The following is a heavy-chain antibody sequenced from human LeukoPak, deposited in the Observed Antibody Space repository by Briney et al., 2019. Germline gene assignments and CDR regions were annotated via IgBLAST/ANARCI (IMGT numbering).Heavy chain of an antibody. CDR1: GFTLSTYW. Sequence: GGSLRLSCAASGFTLSTYWMTWVRQAPGKGLEWVASIKQDGSEKNYVDSAKGRFTISRDNAKNSLYLQMNSLRAEDTAVYYCARVGTSGGISNRWFDPWGQGTLVTVSS. J-gene: IGHJ5*02. CDR3: ARVGTSGGISNRWFDP. V-gene: IGHV3-7*05. D-gene: IGHD2-15*01. CDR2: IKQDGSEK.